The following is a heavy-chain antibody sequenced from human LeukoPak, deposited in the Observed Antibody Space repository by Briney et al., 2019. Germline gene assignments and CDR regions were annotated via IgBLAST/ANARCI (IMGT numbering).Heavy chain of an antibody. V-gene: IGHV4-61*02. D-gene: IGHD3-9*01. J-gene: IGHJ4*02. Sequence: SETLSLTCTVSGGSISSSSYYWSWIRQPAGKGLEWIGRIYTSGSTNYNPSLKSRVTISVDTSKNQFSLKLSSVTAADTAVYYCASGLRYFDLYYWGQGTLVTVSS. CDR1: GGSISSSSYY. CDR3: ASGLRYFDLYY. CDR2: IYTSGST.